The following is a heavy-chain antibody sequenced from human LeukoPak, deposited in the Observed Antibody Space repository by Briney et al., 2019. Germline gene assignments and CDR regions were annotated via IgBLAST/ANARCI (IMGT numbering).Heavy chain of an antibody. CDR1: GGSFSGYY. Sequence: SETLSLTCAVYGGSFSGYYWSWIRQPPGKGLEWIGEINHSGSTNYNPSLKSRVTISVDTSKNQFSLKLSSVTAADTAVYYCAREGLIWKWFDPWGQGTLVTVSS. V-gene: IGHV4-34*01. D-gene: IGHD3-10*01. J-gene: IGHJ5*02. CDR2: INHSGST. CDR3: AREGLIWKWFDP.